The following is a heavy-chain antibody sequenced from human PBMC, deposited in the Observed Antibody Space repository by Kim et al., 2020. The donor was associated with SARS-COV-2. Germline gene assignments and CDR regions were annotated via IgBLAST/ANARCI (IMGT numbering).Heavy chain of an antibody. CDR1: GYTFTSYA. Sequence: ASVKVSCKASGYTFTSYAMHWVRQAPGQRLEWMGWINAGNGNTKYSQKFQGRVTITRDTSASTAYMELSSLRSEDTAVYYCARDSYYDIFRYYYYYMDVGGKGTRVTVSS. J-gene: IGHJ6*03. CDR3: ARDSYYDIFRYYYYYMDV. D-gene: IGHD3-9*01. V-gene: IGHV1-3*01. CDR2: INAGNGNT.